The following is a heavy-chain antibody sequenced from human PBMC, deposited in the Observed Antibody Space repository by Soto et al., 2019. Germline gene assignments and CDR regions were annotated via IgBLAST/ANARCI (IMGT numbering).Heavy chain of an antibody. D-gene: IGHD2-15*01. CDR1: AFTFRSYT. CDR3: ARDRDSSYFPPPYSFDP. CDR2: ISYDGSKT. V-gene: IGHV3-30*04. J-gene: IGHJ5*02. Sequence: QVQLVESGGGVVQPGRSLRLSCAASAFTFRSYTMHWVRQAPGKGLEWLATISYDGSKTNYADSVRGRFTISRDNSKSTLFLQMDSLRPEDTAVYSCARDRDSSYFPPPYSFDPWGQGTLVTLAS.